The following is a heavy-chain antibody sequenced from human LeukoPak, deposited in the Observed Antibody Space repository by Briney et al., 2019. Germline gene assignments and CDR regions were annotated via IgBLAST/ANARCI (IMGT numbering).Heavy chain of an antibody. CDR2: ISWNSGGV. J-gene: IGHJ2*01. CDR1: GFTFDDYA. Sequence: GGSLRLSCAASGFTFDDYAMHWLRQAPGKGLEWVSGISWNSGGVLYADSVKGRFSISRDNAKNSLYLQLTSLRTDDTALYYCARGRAEFSMVPYFDLWGRGTLVTVSS. CDR3: ARGRAEFSMVPYFDL. V-gene: IGHV3-9*01. D-gene: IGHD2-8*01.